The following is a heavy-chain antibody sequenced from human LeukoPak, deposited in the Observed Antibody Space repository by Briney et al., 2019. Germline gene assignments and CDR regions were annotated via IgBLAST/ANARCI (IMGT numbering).Heavy chain of an antibody. V-gene: IGHV3-15*04. CDR1: GFTFNYAW. CDR2: TVSEIDGGTT. D-gene: IGHD1-7*01. CDR3: TTDEDWNYARKDV. Sequence: GGSLRLSCAASGFTFNYAWMSWVRQVPGKGLEWVGQTVSEIDGGTTDYATPVKGRFTVSRDDSKSTLYLQMNSLKIEDTAVYYCTTDEDWNYARKDVWGQGATVIVSS. J-gene: IGHJ6*02.